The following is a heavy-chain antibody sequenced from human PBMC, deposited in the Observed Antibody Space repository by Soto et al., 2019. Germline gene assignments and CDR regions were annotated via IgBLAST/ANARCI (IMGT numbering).Heavy chain of an antibody. CDR2: ISSNGGST. CDR3: ARLHQYGDYAPYYYGKDV. D-gene: IGHD4-17*01. CDR1: GFTFSNYA. J-gene: IGHJ6*02. V-gene: IGHV3-64*01. Sequence: EVQLVESGGGLVQPGGSLRLSCAASGFTFSNYAMHWVRQAPGKGLEYVSAISSNGGSTYYANSVKGRFTISRDNSKNTLYLQMGSLRAEDMAVYYCARLHQYGDYAPYYYGKDVWGQGTTVTVSS.